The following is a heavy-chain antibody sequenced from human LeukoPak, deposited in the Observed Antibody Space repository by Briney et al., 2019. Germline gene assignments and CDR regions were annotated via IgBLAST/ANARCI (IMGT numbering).Heavy chain of an antibody. V-gene: IGHV3-23*01. J-gene: IGHJ4*02. CDR3: ATNYYDSSGYFPDLDY. CDR1: GFTFCCYA. CDR2: ISGSGRDT. D-gene: IGHD3-22*01. Sequence: PGGSLRLSCAASGFTFCCYAMNWVRQAPMEGLEWVSGISGSGRDTNYTYSVKGQFTISRDNSNNKLYLQMNILRADDTAVYYYATNYYDSSGYFPDLDYWGQGAQVSVSS.